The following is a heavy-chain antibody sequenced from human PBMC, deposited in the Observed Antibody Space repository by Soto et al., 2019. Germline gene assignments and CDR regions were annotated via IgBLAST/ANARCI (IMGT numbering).Heavy chain of an antibody. CDR1: GYTLTELS. D-gene: IGHD3-22*01. J-gene: IGHJ3*02. CDR3: ATPKRMILRVVAFDI. Sequence: EASVKVSCKVSGYTLTELSMHWVRQAPGKGLEWMGGFDPEDGETIYAQKFQGRVTMTEDTSTDTAYMELSSLRSEDTAVYYCATPKRMILRVVAFDIWGQGTMVTVSS. CDR2: FDPEDGET. V-gene: IGHV1-24*01.